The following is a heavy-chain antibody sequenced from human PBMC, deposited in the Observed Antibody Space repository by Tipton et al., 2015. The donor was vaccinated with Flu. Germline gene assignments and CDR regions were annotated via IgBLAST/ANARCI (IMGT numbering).Heavy chain of an antibody. Sequence: QMQLVQSGAEVKKPGASMKISCKASGYTFTNYGYGVSWVRQAPGQGLEWMGWISGYNGNKNYAQKVQDRVTMTTDTSTSTAYMELRSLTSDDTAVYYCARDRDYHVDYWGQGTLVTVSS. CDR2: ISGYNGNK. CDR1: GYTFTNYGYG. J-gene: IGHJ4*02. D-gene: IGHD4-11*01. CDR3: ARDRDYHVDY. V-gene: IGHV1-18*01.